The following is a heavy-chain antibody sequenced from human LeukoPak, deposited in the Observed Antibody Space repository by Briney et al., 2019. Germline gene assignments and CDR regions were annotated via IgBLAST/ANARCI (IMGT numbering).Heavy chain of an antibody. J-gene: IGHJ5*02. CDR1: GGSFSGYY. CDR2: INHSGST. V-gene: IGHV4-34*01. Sequence: PSEILSLTCAVYGGSFSGYYWSWIRQPPGKGLEWIGEINHSGSTNYNPSLKSRVTISVDTSKNQFSLKLSSVTAADTAVYYCARGRLNWFDPWGQGTLVTVSS. CDR3: ARGRLNWFDP.